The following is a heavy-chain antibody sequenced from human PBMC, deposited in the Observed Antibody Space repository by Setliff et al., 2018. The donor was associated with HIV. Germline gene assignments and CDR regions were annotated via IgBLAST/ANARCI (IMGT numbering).Heavy chain of an antibody. J-gene: IGHJ3*02. CDR3: ARGTWWFGAFDI. V-gene: IGHV4-59*11. CDR2: IYYSGST. D-gene: IGHD3-10*01. CDR1: GGSISSHY. Sequence: KPSETLSLTCTVSGGSISSHYWSWIRQPPGKGLEWIGYIYYSGSTNYNPSLKSRVTISVDTSKNQFSLKLSSVTAADTAVYYCARGTWWFGAFDIWGQGTMVTVSS.